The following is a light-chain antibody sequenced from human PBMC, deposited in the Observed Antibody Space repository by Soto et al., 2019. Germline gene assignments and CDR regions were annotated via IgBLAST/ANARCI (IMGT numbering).Light chain of an antibody. CDR2: DTS. V-gene: IGKV3-15*01. J-gene: IGKJ4*02. CDR1: QGIGDT. Sequence: MRQSPATLSVAPGEGATLSCRPSQGIGDTLAWYQHKPGQTPRLLIYDTSTRATGVPTRFCGSRSRADLTRLRSSLQSEAFVVNLCYCSNNWPLEFRGGTKVDIK. CDR3: YCSNNWPLE.